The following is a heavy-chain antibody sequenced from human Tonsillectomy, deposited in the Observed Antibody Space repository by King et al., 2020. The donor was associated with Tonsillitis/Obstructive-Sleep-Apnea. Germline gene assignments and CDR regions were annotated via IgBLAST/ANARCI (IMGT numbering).Heavy chain of an antibody. Sequence: VQLVESGGGLVKPGGSLRLSCAASGFTFSDVWMNWVRQAPGKGLEGVGRIKNKRDGGTTDYAAPVKGRFTISRDDSKNTVYLQMKSLQTEDRAVYYCTRSRHGSGSPRGYFYYGMDVWGQGTTVTVSS. J-gene: IGHJ6*02. CDR3: TRSRHGSGSPRGYFYYGMDV. V-gene: IGHV3-15*07. CDR1: GFTFSDVW. D-gene: IGHD3-10*01. CDR2: IKNKRDGGTT.